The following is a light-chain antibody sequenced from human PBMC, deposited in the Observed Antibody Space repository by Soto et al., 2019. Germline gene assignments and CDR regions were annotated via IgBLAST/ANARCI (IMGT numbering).Light chain of an antibody. Sequence: EIVLTQSPGTLSLSPGERLTLSCRASQSVDNYLDWYQQKPGQAPRLLIYAASTRATGIPARFSGSGSGTEFTLTTSSLQSEDFAVYHCQQYNNWSFGQGTRLEIK. V-gene: IGKV3-15*01. J-gene: IGKJ5*01. CDR2: AAS. CDR3: QQYNNWS. CDR1: QSVDNY.